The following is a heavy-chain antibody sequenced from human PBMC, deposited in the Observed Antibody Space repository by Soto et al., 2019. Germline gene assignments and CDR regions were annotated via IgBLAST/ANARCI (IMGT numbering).Heavy chain of an antibody. CDR2: IIPIFGTA. D-gene: IGHD3-3*01. J-gene: IGHJ6*02. V-gene: IGHV1-69*13. CDR1: GGTFSSYA. Sequence: SVKVSCKASGGTFSSYAISWVRQAPGQGLEWMGGIIPIFGTANYAQKFQGRVTITADESTSTAYMELSSLRSEDTAVYYCARGLTIFGVVIIPVGYYYYGTDVWGQGTTVTVSS. CDR3: ARGLTIFGVVIIPVGYYYYGTDV.